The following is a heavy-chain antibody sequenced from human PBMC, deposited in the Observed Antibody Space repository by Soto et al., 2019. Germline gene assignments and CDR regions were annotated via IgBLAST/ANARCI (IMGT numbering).Heavy chain of an antibody. CDR3: ARGYGDYVLDY. V-gene: IGHV4-59*01. CDR2: ISYSGST. CDR1: GGSISGYY. Sequence: QVQLQESGPGLVKPSETLSLTCTVSGGSISGYYWSWIRQPPGKGLEWIGYISYSGSTNYNSSLKSRVTISVDTYKNQFSLKLSSVTAADTAVYYCARGYGDYVLDYWGQGTLVTVSS. J-gene: IGHJ4*02. D-gene: IGHD4-17*01.